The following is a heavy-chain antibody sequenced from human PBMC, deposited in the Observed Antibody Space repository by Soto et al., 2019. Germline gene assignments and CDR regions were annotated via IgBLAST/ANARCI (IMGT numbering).Heavy chain of an antibody. D-gene: IGHD2-15*01. CDR3: ARPYCSGGSCYNWFDP. CDR1: GFSFSSYW. Sequence: GGSLRLSCAASGFSFSSYWMSWVRQAPGKGLQWVANIKQDGSQKYYVDSVKARFTIYRDNAKNSLYLQMNSLRAEDTAIYYCARPYCSGGSCYNWFDPWGQGTLVTVSS. CDR2: IKQDGSQK. J-gene: IGHJ5*02. V-gene: IGHV3-7*03.